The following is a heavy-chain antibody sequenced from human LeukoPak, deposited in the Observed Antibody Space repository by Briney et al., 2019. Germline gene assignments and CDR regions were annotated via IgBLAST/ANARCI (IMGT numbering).Heavy chain of an antibody. J-gene: IGHJ4*02. Sequence: GGSLRLSCAASGFTFSTYAMSWVRQAPGKGLEWVSVISGSGGSTYYADSVKGRFTISRDNSKNTLYLQMNSLRAEDTAVYYCAKGTTTLVVTKIDYWGQGTLVTVSS. CDR2: ISGSGGST. V-gene: IGHV3-23*01. CDR3: AKGTTTLVVTKIDY. D-gene: IGHD4-23*01. CDR1: GFTFSTYA.